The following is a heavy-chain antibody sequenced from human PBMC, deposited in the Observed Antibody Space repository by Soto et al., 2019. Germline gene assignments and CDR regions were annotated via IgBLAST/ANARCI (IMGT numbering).Heavy chain of an antibody. J-gene: IGHJ4*02. CDR1: GGTFSSYA. CDR3: ARPDYYDSSGYYYVFDY. Sequence: SVKVSCKASGGTFSSYAISWVRQAPGQGLEWMGRIIPIFGTANYAQKFQGRVTITADESTSTAYMELSSLRSEDTAVYYCARPDYYDSSGYYYVFDYWGQGTLVTVSS. D-gene: IGHD3-22*01. V-gene: IGHV1-69*13. CDR2: IIPIFGTA.